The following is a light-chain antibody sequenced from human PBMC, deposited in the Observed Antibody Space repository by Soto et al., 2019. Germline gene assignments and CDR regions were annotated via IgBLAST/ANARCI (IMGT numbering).Light chain of an antibody. CDR1: QDIRNE. Sequence: AIQMTQSPSSLSASVGDRVTITCRASQDIRNELGWYQQKPGKAPKVLIYTASNLQSGVPSRFSGSGSGTDFTLTISSLQPEDSATYYCLQDHNYPRAFGHGTKVEVK. CDR3: LQDHNYPRA. J-gene: IGKJ1*01. V-gene: IGKV1-6*01. CDR2: TAS.